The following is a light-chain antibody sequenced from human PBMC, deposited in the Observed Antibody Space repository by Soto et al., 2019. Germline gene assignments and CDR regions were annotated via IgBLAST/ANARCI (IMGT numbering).Light chain of an antibody. CDR1: SSNIGSNT. CDR3: AAWDDSLNLV. J-gene: IGLJ2*01. V-gene: IGLV1-44*01. Sequence: QPVLTQPPSASGTPGQRVTISCSGSSSNIGSNTVSWYQHLPGTAPKLLIYYTNRRPSGVPDRFSGSKSGTSASLAISGLQSDDEADYYCAAWDDSLNLVFGGGTKLTVL. CDR2: YTN.